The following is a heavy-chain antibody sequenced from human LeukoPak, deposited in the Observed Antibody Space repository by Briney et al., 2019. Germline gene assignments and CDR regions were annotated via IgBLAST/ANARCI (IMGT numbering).Heavy chain of an antibody. J-gene: IGHJ4*02. V-gene: IGHV3-23*01. CDR1: GFTFSSYA. D-gene: IGHD3-22*01. CDR3: AKGGYYDSSGYYYPYFDY. CDR2: ISGSGGST. Sequence: GGSLRLSCAASGFTFSSYAMSWVRQAPGKGLEWVSAISGSGGSTYYADSVKGRFTISRDNSKNTLYLQMNSLRAEVTAVYYCAKGGYYDSSGYYYPYFDYWGQGTLVTVSS.